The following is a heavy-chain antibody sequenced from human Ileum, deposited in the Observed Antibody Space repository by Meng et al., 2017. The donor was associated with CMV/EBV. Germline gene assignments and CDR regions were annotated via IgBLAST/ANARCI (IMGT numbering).Heavy chain of an antibody. Sequence: RQHWGAGLFSPLAALALPCSGYGGSFICYHWSWIRQPPGKGLEWIGEINHSGSTNYNPSLKSRVTISVDTSKNQFSLKLSSVTAADTAVYYCARGVAGGPFDYWGQGTLVTVSS. D-gene: IGHD2-15*01. J-gene: IGHJ4*02. CDR1: GGSFICYH. CDR2: INHSGST. CDR3: ARGVAGGPFDY. V-gene: IGHV4-34*01.